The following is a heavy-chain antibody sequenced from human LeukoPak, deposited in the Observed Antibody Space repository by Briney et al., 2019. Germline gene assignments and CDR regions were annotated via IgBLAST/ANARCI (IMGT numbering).Heavy chain of an antibody. D-gene: IGHD6-6*01. CDR3: ARGRPLGVAARLTSDYYYMDV. Sequence: ASVKVSCKVSGYTLTELSMHWVRQAPGKGLEWMGGFDPEDGETIYAQKFQGRVTMTEDTSTDTAYMELSSLRSEDTAVYYCARGRPLGVAARLTSDYYYMDVWGKGTTVTVSS. CDR2: FDPEDGET. CDR1: GYTLTELS. V-gene: IGHV1-24*01. J-gene: IGHJ6*03.